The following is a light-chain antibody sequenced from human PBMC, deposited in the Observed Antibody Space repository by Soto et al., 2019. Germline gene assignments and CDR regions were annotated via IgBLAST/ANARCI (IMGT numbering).Light chain of an antibody. Sequence: QSALTQPPSASGTPGQRVTISCSGSNSNIGGNTVNWFQQLPGAAPKLLIYTNYQRPSGVPDRFSGSKSGTSASLAISGLQSDDEADYYCAAWDDSLNAWVFGGGTKVTVL. CDR2: TNY. V-gene: IGLV1-44*01. J-gene: IGLJ3*02. CDR3: AAWDDSLNAWV. CDR1: NSNIGGNT.